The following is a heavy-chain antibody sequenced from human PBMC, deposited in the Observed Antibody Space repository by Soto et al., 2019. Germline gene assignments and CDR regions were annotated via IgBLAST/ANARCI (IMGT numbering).Heavy chain of an antibody. J-gene: IGHJ4*02. Sequence: AVFEFTVRTNYTSRVSQAPRKGLEWVSVIYSSGSTYYADSVKGRFTISRDNSRNTLYLQMNSLSAEDTALYYFFRNYDVLTGYLGPFDYLCQG. V-gene: IGHV3-53*01. D-gene: IGHD3-9*01. CDR3: FRNYDVLTGYLGPFDY. CDR2: IYSSGST. CDR1: EFTVRTNY.